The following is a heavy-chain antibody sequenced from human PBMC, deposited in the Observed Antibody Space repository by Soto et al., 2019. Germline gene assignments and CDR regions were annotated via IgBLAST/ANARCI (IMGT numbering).Heavy chain of an antibody. J-gene: IGHJ4*02. CDR1: GGSFSGYY. CDR3: AKLGILTGYDY. D-gene: IGHD3-9*01. Sequence: SETLSLTCAVYGGSFSGYYWSWIRQPPGKGLEWIGEINHSGSTNYNPSLKSRVTISVDTSKNQFSLKLSSVTAADTAVYYCAKLGILTGYDYWGQGTLVTSPQ. V-gene: IGHV4-34*01. CDR2: INHSGST.